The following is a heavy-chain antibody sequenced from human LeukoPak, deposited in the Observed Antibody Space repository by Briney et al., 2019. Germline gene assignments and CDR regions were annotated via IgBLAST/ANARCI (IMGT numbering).Heavy chain of an antibody. V-gene: IGHV4-59*01. CDR1: GGSISSYH. CDR3: ERVDCSSTSCYTRYAFDI. D-gene: IGHD2-2*02. J-gene: IGHJ3*02. CDR2: IYYSGST. Sequence: SETLSLTCTVSGGSISSYHWSWIRHPPGKGLEWIGYIYYSGSTNYNPSLKSRVTISVDTSKNQFSLKLSSVTAADTAVYYCERVDCSSTSCYTRYAFDIWGQGTMVTVSS.